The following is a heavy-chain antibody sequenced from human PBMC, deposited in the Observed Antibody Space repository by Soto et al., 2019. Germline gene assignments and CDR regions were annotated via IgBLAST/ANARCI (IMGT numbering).Heavy chain of an antibody. J-gene: IGHJ6*02. D-gene: IGHD1-1*01. CDR1: DYSFTSYG. CDR2: ISAYNGNT. V-gene: IGHV1-18*01. Sequence: QVQLVQSGTEVKKPGASVKVSCKASDYSFTSYGISWVRQAPGQGLEWMGWISAYNGNTKYAQKVQGRVTMTTDTSRSTAYMELRSLRSDDTAVYYCGRVYILSRHSNEYDNNFGMDVWGQGTTVTVSS. CDR3: GRVYILSRHSNEYDNNFGMDV.